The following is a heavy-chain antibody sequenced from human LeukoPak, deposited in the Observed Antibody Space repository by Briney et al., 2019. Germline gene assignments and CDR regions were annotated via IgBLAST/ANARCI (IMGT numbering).Heavy chain of an antibody. CDR3: ATGIAAAGDY. V-gene: IGHV4-39*01. Sequence: SETLSLTCTVSGGSISSYYWGWIRQPPGKGLEWIGSIYYSGSTYYNPSLKSRVTISGDTSKNQFSLKLSSVTAADTAVYYCATGIAAAGDYWGQGTLVTVSS. CDR2: IYYSGST. CDR1: GGSISSYY. D-gene: IGHD6-13*01. J-gene: IGHJ4*02.